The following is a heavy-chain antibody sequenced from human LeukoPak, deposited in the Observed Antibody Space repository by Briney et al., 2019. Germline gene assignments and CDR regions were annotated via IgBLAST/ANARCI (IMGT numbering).Heavy chain of an antibody. V-gene: IGHV4-4*07. CDR1: GVSISGYY. Sequence: PSETLSLTCTVSGVSISGYYWSWIRQPAGKGLEWIGRIYTSGSTNYNSSLKSRVTMSVDTSKNQFSLKLSSVTAADTAVYYCARDLAVSGSGWEYYYMDVWGKGTTVTISS. CDR2: IYTSGST. D-gene: IGHD6-19*01. J-gene: IGHJ6*03. CDR3: ARDLAVSGSGWEYYYMDV.